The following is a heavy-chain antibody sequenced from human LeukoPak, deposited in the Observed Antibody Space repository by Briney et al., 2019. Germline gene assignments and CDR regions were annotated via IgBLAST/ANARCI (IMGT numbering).Heavy chain of an antibody. CDR1: GFTFSSYG. D-gene: IGHD5-12*01. V-gene: IGHV3-30*18. CDR3: AKDRTRYSGYAYPGGGEAFDI. J-gene: IGHJ3*02. CDR2: ISYDGSNK. Sequence: PGRSLRLSCAASGFTFSSYGMHWVRQAPGKGLEWVAVISYDGSNKYYADSVKGRFTISRDNSKNTLYLQMNSLRAEDTAVYYCAKDRTRYSGYAYPGGGEAFDIWGQGTMVTVSS.